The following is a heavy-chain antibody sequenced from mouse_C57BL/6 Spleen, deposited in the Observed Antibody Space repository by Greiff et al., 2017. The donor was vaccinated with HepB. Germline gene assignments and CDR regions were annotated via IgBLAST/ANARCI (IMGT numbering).Heavy chain of an antibody. CDR1: GYTFTDYY. Sequence: EVKLQQSGPELVKPGASVKISCKASGYTFTDYYMNWVKQSHGKSLEWIGDINPNNGGTSYNQKFKGKATLTVDKSSSTAYMELRSLTSEDSAVYYCARRVYDYDGRYFDYWGQGTTLTVSS. CDR3: ARRVYDYDGRYFDY. CDR2: INPNNGGT. V-gene: IGHV1-26*01. D-gene: IGHD2-4*01. J-gene: IGHJ2*01.